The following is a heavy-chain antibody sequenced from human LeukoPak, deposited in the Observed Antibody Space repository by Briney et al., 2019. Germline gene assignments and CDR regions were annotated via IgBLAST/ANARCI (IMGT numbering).Heavy chain of an antibody. J-gene: IGHJ3*02. V-gene: IGHV4-61*02. D-gene: IGHD3-22*01. CDR2: IYTSGST. Sequence: SETLSLTCTVSGGSISSSSYYWGWIRQPAGKGLEWIGRIYTSGSTNYNPSLKSRVTMSVDTSKNHFSLKLSSVTAADTAVYYCARDLNSYYDSSGYYDDAFDIWGQGTMVTVSS. CDR1: GGSISSSSYY. CDR3: ARDLNSYYDSSGYYDDAFDI.